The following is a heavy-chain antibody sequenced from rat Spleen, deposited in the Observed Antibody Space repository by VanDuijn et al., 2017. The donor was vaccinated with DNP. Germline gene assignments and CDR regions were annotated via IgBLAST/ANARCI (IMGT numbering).Heavy chain of an antibody. CDR3: ARQDYGYNNLYAMDA. J-gene: IGHJ4*01. CDR1: GYSITSNY. D-gene: IGHD1-9*01. CDR2: ISYSGST. Sequence: EVQLQESGPGLVKPSQSLSLTCSVTGYSITSNYWGWIRKFPGNKMEYIGHISYSGSTNYNPSLKSRISITRDTSKNQFFLHLNSVTTEDTATYYCARQDYGYNNLYAMDAWGQGTSVTVSS. V-gene: IGHV3-1*01.